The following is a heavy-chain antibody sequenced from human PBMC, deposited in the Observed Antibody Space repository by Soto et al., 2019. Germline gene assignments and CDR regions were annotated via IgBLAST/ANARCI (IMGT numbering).Heavy chain of an antibody. J-gene: IGHJ4*02. Sequence: SETRSLTCTVSGGSISSYYWSWIRQPPGKGLEWIGYIYYSGSTNYNPSLKSRVTISVDTSKNQFSLKLSSVTAADTAVYYCARSVLDGDYVGFDYWGQGTLVTVSS. V-gene: IGHV4-59*12. CDR3: ARSVLDGDYVGFDY. CDR2: IYYSGST. D-gene: IGHD4-17*01. CDR1: GGSISSYY.